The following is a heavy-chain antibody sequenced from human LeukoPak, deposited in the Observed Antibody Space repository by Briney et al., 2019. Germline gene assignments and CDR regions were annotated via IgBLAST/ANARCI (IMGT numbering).Heavy chain of an antibody. Sequence: GGSLRLSCAASGFTFSSYAMHWVRQAPGKGLEWVAVISYDGRNENYADSVKGRFTISRDNPKNTLFLQMSSLRAEDTAIYYCARISLSGWVNDHWGQGTLVTVSS. CDR3: ARISLSGWVNDH. CDR2: ISYDGRNE. CDR1: GFTFSSYA. V-gene: IGHV3-30*04. D-gene: IGHD6-19*01. J-gene: IGHJ4*02.